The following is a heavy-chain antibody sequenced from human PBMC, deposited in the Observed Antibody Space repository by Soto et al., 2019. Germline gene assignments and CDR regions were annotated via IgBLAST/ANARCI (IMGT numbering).Heavy chain of an antibody. Sequence: PGGSLRLSCTASEITLSSYAMSWVRQAPGKGLEWVSAISASGGSTYYADSVKGRFTISRDNSKNTLYLQMNSLRAEDTAVYYCAKPLPYYDFWSGYSSAFDYWGQGNLVTVSS. J-gene: IGHJ4*02. CDR3: AKPLPYYDFWSGYSSAFDY. V-gene: IGHV3-23*01. D-gene: IGHD3-3*01. CDR2: ISASGGST. CDR1: EITLSSYA.